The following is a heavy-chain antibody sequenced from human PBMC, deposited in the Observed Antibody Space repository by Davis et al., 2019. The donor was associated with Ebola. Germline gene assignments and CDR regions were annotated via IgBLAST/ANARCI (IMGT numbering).Heavy chain of an antibody. CDR1: GYTFSSYG. V-gene: IGHV1-18*01. D-gene: IGHD2-2*01. J-gene: IGHJ6*02. Sequence: ASVKVSCKTSGYTFSSYGISWVRQAPGQGLEWMGWISTYNGNTNYVQKFQGRVTMTTDTSTSTVYMELRSLRSDDTAVYYCARDGQSQYQLLSGDYYYYGMDVWGQGTTVTVSS. CDR2: ISTYNGNT. CDR3: ARDGQSQYQLLSGDYYYYGMDV.